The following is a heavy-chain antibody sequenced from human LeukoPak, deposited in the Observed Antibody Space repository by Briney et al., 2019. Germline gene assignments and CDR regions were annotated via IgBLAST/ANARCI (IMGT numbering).Heavy chain of an antibody. D-gene: IGHD2-2*02. V-gene: IGHV4-34*01. CDR2: INHSGST. J-gene: IGHJ6*03. Sequence: SETLSLTCAVYGGSFSGYYWSWIRQPPGKGLEWIGEINHSGSTNYNPSLKSRVTISVDTSKNQFSLKLSSVTAADTAVYYCARVESYCSSTSCYMGYYYYYMDVWGKGTTVTVSS. CDR3: ARVESYCSSTSCYMGYYYYYMDV. CDR1: GGSFSGYY.